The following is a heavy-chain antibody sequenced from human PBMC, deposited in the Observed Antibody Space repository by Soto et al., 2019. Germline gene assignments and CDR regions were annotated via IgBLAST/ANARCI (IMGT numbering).Heavy chain of an antibody. V-gene: IGHV4-31*03. Sequence: QVQLQESGPGLVKPSQTLSLTCTVSGASMSSGGYYWTWIRQSPGKGLEWIGYIYYSGSTYYNPPLGSRVAMSLDTSRSQFSLPLHSVTAADTAIYYCARDRHNNFFDPWGQGTLVTVSS. CDR3: ARDRHNNFFDP. J-gene: IGHJ5*02. CDR1: GASMSSGGYY. CDR2: IYYSGST. D-gene: IGHD6-6*01.